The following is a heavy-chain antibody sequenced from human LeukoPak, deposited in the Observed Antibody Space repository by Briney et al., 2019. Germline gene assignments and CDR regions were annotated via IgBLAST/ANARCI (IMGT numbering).Heavy chain of an antibody. CDR1: GFTFSSYG. Sequence: PGGSLRLSCAASGFTFSSYGMHWVRQAPGKGLEWVAVISYDGSNKYYADSVKGRFTISRGNSKNTLYLQMNSLRAEDTAVYYCAKDPSSSGWYGYFDYWGQGTLVTVSS. V-gene: IGHV3-30*18. D-gene: IGHD6-19*01. CDR3: AKDPSSSGWYGYFDY. J-gene: IGHJ4*02. CDR2: ISYDGSNK.